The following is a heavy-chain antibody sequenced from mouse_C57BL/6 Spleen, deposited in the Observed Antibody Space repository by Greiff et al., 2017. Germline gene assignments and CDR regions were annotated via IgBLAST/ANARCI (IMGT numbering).Heavy chain of an antibody. CDR3: ASSRDYDFSDY. V-gene: IGHV1-80*01. CDR1: GYAFSSYW. J-gene: IGHJ2*01. CDR2: IYPGDGDT. Sequence: QVQLQQSGAELVKPGASVKISCKASGYAFSSYWMNWVKQRPGKGLEWIGQIYPGDGDTNYNGKFKGKATLTADKSSSTAYMQLSSLHSEDSSVYFCASSRDYDFSDYWGQGTTLTVSS. D-gene: IGHD2-4*01.